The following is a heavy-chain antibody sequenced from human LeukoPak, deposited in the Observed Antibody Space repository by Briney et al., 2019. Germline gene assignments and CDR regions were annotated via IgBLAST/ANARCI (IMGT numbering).Heavy chain of an antibody. V-gene: IGHV3-30-3*01. CDR2: ISYDGSNK. D-gene: IGHD2-21*02. CDR3: ARGGFVVVTAILHY. CDR1: GFTFSSYA. Sequence: QTGGSLRLSCAASGFTFSSYAMHWVRQAPGKGLEWVAVISYDGSNKYYADSVKGRFTISRDNSKNTLYLQMNSLRAEDTAVYYCARGGFVVVTAILHYWGQGTLVTVSS. J-gene: IGHJ4*02.